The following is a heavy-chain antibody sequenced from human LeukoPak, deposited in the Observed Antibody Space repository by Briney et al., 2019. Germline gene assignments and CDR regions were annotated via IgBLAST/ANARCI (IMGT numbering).Heavy chain of an antibody. D-gene: IGHD3-3*01. Sequence: GGSLRLSCAASGFTFSSYWMHWVRQAPGKGLVWVSRINTDGSSTSYADSVKGRFTISRANAKNTLYLQMNSLRAEDTAVYYCILEWGYMDVWGKGTTVTVSS. CDR2: INTDGSST. CDR1: GFTFSSYW. CDR3: ILEWGYMDV. J-gene: IGHJ6*03. V-gene: IGHV3-74*01.